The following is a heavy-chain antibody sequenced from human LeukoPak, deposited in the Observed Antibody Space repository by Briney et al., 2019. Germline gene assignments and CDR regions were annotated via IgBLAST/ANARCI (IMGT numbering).Heavy chain of an antibody. CDR3: AKDRGIKPAAIPEGFDY. CDR2: IRYDGSTK. D-gene: IGHD2-2*01. V-gene: IGHV3-30*02. Sequence: GGSLRLSCAASGFTFSSYGMHWVRQAPGKGLEWVAFIRYDGSTKYYADSVKGRFTISRDNSKNALFLQMISLRAEDTAVYYCAKDRGIKPAAIPEGFDYWGQGTLVTVSS. J-gene: IGHJ4*02. CDR1: GFTFSSYG.